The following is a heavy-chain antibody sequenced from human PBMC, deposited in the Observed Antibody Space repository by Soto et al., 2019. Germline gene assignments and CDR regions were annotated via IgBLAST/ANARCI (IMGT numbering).Heavy chain of an antibody. CDR2: INHSGST. D-gene: IGHD5-12*01. J-gene: IGHJ4*02. Sequence: QVQLQQWGAGLLKPSETLSLTCAVYGGSFSGYYWSWIRQPPGKGLEWIGEINHSGSTNYNPSLKSRVTISVDTSKNQFSLKLSSVTAADTAVYYCALAGLGSGYEFDYWGQGTLVTVSS. CDR3: ALAGLGSGYEFDY. CDR1: GGSFSGYY. V-gene: IGHV4-34*01.